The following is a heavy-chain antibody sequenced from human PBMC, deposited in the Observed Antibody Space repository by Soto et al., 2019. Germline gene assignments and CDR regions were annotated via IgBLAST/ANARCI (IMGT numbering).Heavy chain of an antibody. Sequence: SLTCTVSGGSISSYYWSWIRQPPGKGLEWIGYIYYSGSTYYNPSLKSRVTISVDTSKNQFSLKLSSVTAADTAVYYCARDSSSWDYFDYWGQGTLVTVSS. CDR3: ARDSSSWDYFDY. D-gene: IGHD6-13*01. CDR1: GGSISSYY. J-gene: IGHJ4*02. V-gene: IGHV4-59*01. CDR2: IYYSGST.